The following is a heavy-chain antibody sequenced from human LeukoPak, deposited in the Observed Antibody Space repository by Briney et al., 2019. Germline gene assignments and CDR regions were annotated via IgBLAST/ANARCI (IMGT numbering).Heavy chain of an antibody. Sequence: GGSLRLSCAASGFTFSSYSMNWVRQAPGKGLEWVSYISSSSSTIYYADSVKGRFTISRDNAKNSLYLQMNGLRAEDTAVYYCASDVLRYFDWSPPMDVWGQGTTVTVSS. CDR1: GFTFSSYS. CDR2: ISSSSSTI. CDR3: ASDVLRYFDWSPPMDV. D-gene: IGHD3-9*01. J-gene: IGHJ6*02. V-gene: IGHV3-48*04.